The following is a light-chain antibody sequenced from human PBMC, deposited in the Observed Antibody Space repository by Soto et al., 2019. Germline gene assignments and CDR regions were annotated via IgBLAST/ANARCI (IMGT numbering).Light chain of an antibody. Sequence: QSVLTQPASVSGSPGQSINISCTGTSSDVGSYNFVSWYQQHPGKAPKFMIYEGSKRPSGVSNRFSGSKSGNTASLTISGLQAEDEADYYCCSYAGSSTYVFGTGTKLTVL. CDR3: CSYAGSSTYV. CDR2: EGS. CDR1: SSDVGSYNF. J-gene: IGLJ1*01. V-gene: IGLV2-23*01.